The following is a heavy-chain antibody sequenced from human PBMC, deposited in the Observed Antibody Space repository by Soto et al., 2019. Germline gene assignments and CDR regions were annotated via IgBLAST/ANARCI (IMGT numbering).Heavy chain of an antibody. V-gene: IGHV3-74*01. CDR3: LRGNSGYGNFDY. D-gene: IGHD5-12*01. CDR2: IKGDGSET. Sequence: PGVSLRLSCAASRFTFSSYWMHWVRQAPGKGLVWVSRIKGDGSETNYADSVKGRFTISRDNAKNTLYLQLNSLRAEDTAVYYCLRGNSGYGNFDYWGQGTRVTVSS. J-gene: IGHJ4*02. CDR1: RFTFSSYW.